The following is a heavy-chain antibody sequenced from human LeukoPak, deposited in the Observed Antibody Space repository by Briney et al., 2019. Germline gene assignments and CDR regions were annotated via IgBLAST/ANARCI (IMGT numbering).Heavy chain of an antibody. Sequence: GASVKVSCKASGGTFSSYAISWVRQAPGQGLEWMGGIIPIFGTANYAQKFQGRVTITADESTSTAYMELSSLRSEDTAVYYCARAVRYFDWLLSGGVDYWGQGTLVTVSS. CDR2: IIPIFGTA. D-gene: IGHD3-9*01. CDR3: ARAVRYFDWLLSGGVDY. J-gene: IGHJ4*02. V-gene: IGHV1-69*13. CDR1: GGTFSSYA.